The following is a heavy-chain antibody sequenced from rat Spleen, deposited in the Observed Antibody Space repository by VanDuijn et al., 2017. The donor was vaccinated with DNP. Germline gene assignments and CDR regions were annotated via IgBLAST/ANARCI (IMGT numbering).Heavy chain of an antibody. J-gene: IGHJ3*01. D-gene: IGHD1-10*01. CDR1: GFTFSDYA. CDR3: ASLNNYNWFAY. Sequence: EVQLVESGGGLVQPGRSLKLSCAASGFTFSDYAMAWVRQSPKKGLEWVATIIYDVSRTYYRDSVKGRFTISRDNAKNTLYLQMDSLRSEDTATYYCASLNNYNWFAYWGQGTLVTVSS. CDR2: IIYDVSRT. V-gene: IGHV5S10*01.